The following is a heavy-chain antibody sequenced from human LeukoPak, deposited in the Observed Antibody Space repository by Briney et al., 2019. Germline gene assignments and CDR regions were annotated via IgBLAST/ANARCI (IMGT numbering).Heavy chain of an antibody. CDR3: ASRSAVTVSGFDY. CDR1: GGSINNYY. D-gene: IGHD3-10*01. V-gene: IGHV4-59*08. J-gene: IGHJ4*02. Sequence: SETLSLTCTVSGGSINNYYWNWIRQPPGKGLEWIGYIHFSGSSRYNPSLKNRVTMSLDTSKNELSLNLSSATAADTAVYYCASRSAVTVSGFDYWGQGTLVTVSS. CDR2: IHFSGSS.